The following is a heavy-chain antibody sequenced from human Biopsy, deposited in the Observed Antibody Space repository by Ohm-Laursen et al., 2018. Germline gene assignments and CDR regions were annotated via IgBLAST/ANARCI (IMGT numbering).Heavy chain of an antibody. J-gene: IGHJ5*02. Sequence: GTLSLTCTVPGGSISNNNYYWGWIRQPPGKGLEWIGSIFYRGSTHYKPSLKSRVNISVDTSKSQFSLKLNSVTAADTAVYYCARDYNTSGYYYVSWGQGTLVTVSS. CDR3: ARDYNTSGYYYVS. D-gene: IGHD3-22*01. CDR1: GGSISNNNYY. V-gene: IGHV4-39*01. CDR2: IFYRGST.